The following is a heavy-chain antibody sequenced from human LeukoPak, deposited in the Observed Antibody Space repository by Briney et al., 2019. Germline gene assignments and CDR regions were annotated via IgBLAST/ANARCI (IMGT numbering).Heavy chain of an antibody. J-gene: IGHJ4*02. CDR2: IYYSGST. CDR1: GGSIISSNYY. D-gene: IGHD6-6*01. Sequence: PETLSLTCTVSGGSIISSNYYWGWIRQPPGKGLEWIGSIYYSGSTYYNPSLKSRVTISVDTSKNQFSLKLSSVTAADKAVYYCARQASYSSWNYWGQGTLVTVSS. V-gene: IGHV4-39*01. CDR3: ARQASYSSWNY.